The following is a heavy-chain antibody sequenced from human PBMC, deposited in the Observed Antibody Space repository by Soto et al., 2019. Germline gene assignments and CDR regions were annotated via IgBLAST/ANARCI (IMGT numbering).Heavy chain of an antibody. V-gene: IGHV4-30-4*01. D-gene: IGHD3-22*01. J-gene: IGHJ4*02. Sequence: SETLSLTCTVPGGSISSGDYYWSWIRQPPGKGLEWIGYIYYSGSTYYNPSLKSRVTISVDTSKNQFSLKLSSVTAADTAVYYCARYYDSSGFLVDFDYWGQGTLVTVSS. CDR3: ARYYDSSGFLVDFDY. CDR2: IYYSGST. CDR1: GGSISSGDYY.